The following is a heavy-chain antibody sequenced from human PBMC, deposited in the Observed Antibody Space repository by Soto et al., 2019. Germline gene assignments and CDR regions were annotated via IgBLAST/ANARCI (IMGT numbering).Heavy chain of an antibody. CDR1: GGTFSSYA. Sequence: QVRLVQSGAEVKKPGSSVKVSCKASGGTFSSYAISWVRQAPGQGLEWMGGIIPIFGTANYAQKFQGRVTITADEYTSTAYMELRSLKSEDTAVYYCASWEVGAATRDYYYYGMDVWGQGTTVTVSS. D-gene: IGHD2-15*01. V-gene: IGHV1-69*01. CDR2: IIPIFGTA. CDR3: ASWEVGAATRDYYYYGMDV. J-gene: IGHJ6*02.